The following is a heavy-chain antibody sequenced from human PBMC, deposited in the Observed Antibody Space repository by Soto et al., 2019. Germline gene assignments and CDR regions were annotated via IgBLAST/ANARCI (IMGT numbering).Heavy chain of an antibody. CDR1: GGSISSYY. V-gene: IGHV4-59*01. Sequence: PSETLSLTCTVSGGSISSYYWSWIRQPPGKGLEWIGYIYYSGSTNYNPSLKSRVTISVDTSKNQFSLKLSSVTAADTAVYYCARASLPRITMVRGVIRARDYFDYWGQGTLVTVSS. J-gene: IGHJ4*02. CDR2: IYYSGST. D-gene: IGHD3-10*01. CDR3: ARASLPRITMVRGVIRARDYFDY.